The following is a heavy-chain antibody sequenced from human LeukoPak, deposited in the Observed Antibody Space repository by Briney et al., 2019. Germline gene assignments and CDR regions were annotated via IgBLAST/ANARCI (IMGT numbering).Heavy chain of an antibody. CDR3: ARERGLQVDYYYGMDV. D-gene: IGHD5-24*01. J-gene: IGHJ6*02. CDR1: GGSISSSSYY. V-gene: IGHV4-39*02. Sequence: KSSETLSLTFTVSGGSISSSSYYWGRIRQPPGKGLEWIGSIYYSGSTYYNPSLKSRVTITVDTSKNQFSLKLSTVTAADTAVYYCARERGLQVDYYYGMDVWGQGTTVTVSS. CDR2: IYYSGST.